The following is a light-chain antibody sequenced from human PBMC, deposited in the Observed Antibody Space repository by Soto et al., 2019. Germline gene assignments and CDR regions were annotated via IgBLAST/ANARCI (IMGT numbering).Light chain of an antibody. Sequence: DVVMTQSPLSLPVTLGQSASISCRSSQSLVFSNGSTLLSWFQQRPGQSPRRLIYKVSNRDSGVPDRFTGRGSGTDFTLKISRVESEDVGFYYCMQGTHWLYSFGQGTKLEIK. V-gene: IGKV2-30*01. J-gene: IGKJ2*01. CDR1: QSLVFSNGSTL. CDR3: MQGTHWLYS. CDR2: KVS.